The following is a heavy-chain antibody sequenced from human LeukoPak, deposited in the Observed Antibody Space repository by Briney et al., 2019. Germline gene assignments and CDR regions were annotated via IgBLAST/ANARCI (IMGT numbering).Heavy chain of an antibody. J-gene: IGHJ5*02. CDR3: AREVTMIVVVITTGAWFDP. D-gene: IGHD3-22*01. V-gene: IGHV1-69*06. Sequence: ASVKVSCKASGGTFSSYAISWVRQAPGQGLEWMGGIIPIFGTANYAQKFQGRVTITADKSTSTAYMELSSLRSEDTAVYYCAREVTMIVVVITTGAWFDPWGQGTLVTVSS. CDR2: IIPIFGTA. CDR1: GGTFSSYA.